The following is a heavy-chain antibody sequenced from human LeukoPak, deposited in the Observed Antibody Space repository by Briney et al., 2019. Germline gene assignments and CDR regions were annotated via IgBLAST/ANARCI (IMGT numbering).Heavy chain of an antibody. V-gene: IGHV3-33*08. D-gene: IGHD3-3*01. CDR2: IWYDGSNK. J-gene: IGHJ4*02. CDR3: ARGGPEWPLDY. Sequence: GGSLRLSCAASGFTFSSYWMHWVRQAPGKGLEWVAVIWYDGSNKYYADSVKGRFTISRDNSKNTLYLQMNSLRVEDTAVYYCARGGPEWPLDYWGQGTLVTVST. CDR1: GFTFSSYW.